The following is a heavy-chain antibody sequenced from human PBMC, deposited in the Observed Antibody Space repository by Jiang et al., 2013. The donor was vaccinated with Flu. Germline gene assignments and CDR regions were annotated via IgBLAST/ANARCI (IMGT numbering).Heavy chain of an antibody. CDR3: ARDREVGNYYDSSGYFPTYYYYGMDV. V-gene: IGHV3-30*01. Sequence: VQLLESGGGVVQPGRSLRLSCAASGFTFSSYAMHWVRQAPGKGLEWVAVISYDGSNKYYADSVKGRFTISRDNSKNTLYLQMNSLRAEDTAVYYCARDREVGNYYDSSGYFPTYYYYGMDVWGKGTTVTVSS. D-gene: IGHD3-22*01. J-gene: IGHJ6*04. CDR2: ISYDGSNK. CDR1: GFTFSSYA.